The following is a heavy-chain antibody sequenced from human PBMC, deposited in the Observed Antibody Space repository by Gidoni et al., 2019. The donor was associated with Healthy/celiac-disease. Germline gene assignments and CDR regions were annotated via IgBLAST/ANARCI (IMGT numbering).Heavy chain of an antibody. V-gene: IGHV2-5*01. CDR1: GFSLSTSGVG. D-gene: IGHD3-22*01. CDR3: AHKGYYYDSSGVGY. CDR2: IYWNDDK. J-gene: IGHJ4*02. Sequence: QITLKESGPTLVKPTQTLTLTCTFSGFSLSTSGVGVGWIRQPPGKALEWLALIYWNDDKRYSSSLKSRLTITKDTSKNQVVLTMTNMDPVDTATYYCAHKGYYYDSSGVGYWGQGTLVTVSS.